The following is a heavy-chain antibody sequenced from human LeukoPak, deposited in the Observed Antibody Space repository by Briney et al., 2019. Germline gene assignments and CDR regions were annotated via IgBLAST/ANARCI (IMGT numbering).Heavy chain of an antibody. V-gene: IGHV4-59*01. CDR3: ARDGGYGDYDWYFDL. D-gene: IGHD4-17*01. CDR2: IYYSGST. J-gene: IGHJ2*01. CDR1: GGSISSYY. Sequence: SETLSLTCTVSGGSISSYYWSWIRQPPGKGLEWIGYIYYSGSTNYNPSLKSRVTISVDTSKNQFSLKLSSVTAADTAVYYCARDGGYGDYDWYFDLWGRGTLVTVSS.